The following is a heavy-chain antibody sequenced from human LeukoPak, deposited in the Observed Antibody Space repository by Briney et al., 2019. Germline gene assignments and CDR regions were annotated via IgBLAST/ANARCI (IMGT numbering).Heavy chain of an antibody. J-gene: IGHJ3*02. V-gene: IGHV3-7*01. Sequence: GGSLRLSCAASKFTFSSYWMSWARQAPGKGLEWVANIKQDGSEEYYVGSVKGRFTISRDNVKNSPYLQMNRLRAEDTAVYYCARRLWFGDYDAFDIWGQGTMVTVSS. CDR3: ARRLWFGDYDAFDI. CDR2: IKQDGSEE. CDR1: KFTFSSYW. D-gene: IGHD3-10*01.